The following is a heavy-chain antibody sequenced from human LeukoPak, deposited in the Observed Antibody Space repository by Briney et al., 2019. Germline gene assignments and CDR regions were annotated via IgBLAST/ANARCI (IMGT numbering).Heavy chain of an antibody. CDR3: ARGGGYSYGLNFDY. Sequence: SSETLSLTCTVSGGSISSYYWSWIRQPLGKGLEWIGYIYYSGSTNYNPSLKSRVTISVDTSKNQFSLKLSSVTAADTAVYYCARGGGYSYGLNFDYWGQGTLVTVSS. V-gene: IGHV4-59*01. CDR1: GGSISSYY. D-gene: IGHD5-18*01. J-gene: IGHJ4*02. CDR2: IYYSGST.